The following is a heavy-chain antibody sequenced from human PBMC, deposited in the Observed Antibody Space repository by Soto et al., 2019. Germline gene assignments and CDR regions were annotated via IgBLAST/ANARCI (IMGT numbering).Heavy chain of an antibody. J-gene: IGHJ5*02. D-gene: IGHD2-21*01. CDR3: ARPGEDGQTQLPLNWFDP. CDR2: IYPGDSDT. Sequence: LGESLKISCKGLGYNFPDYWIAWVRQMPGKGLEYMGIIYPGDSDTRYSPSFQGQVTISADKSISTAYLQWNSLEASDTAMYYCARPGEDGQTQLPLNWFDPWGQGTLVTVSS. V-gene: IGHV5-51*01. CDR1: GYNFPDYW.